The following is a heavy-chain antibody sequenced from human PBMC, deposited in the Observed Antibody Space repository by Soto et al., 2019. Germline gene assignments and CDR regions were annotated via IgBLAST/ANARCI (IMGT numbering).Heavy chain of an antibody. V-gene: IGHV3-9*01. CDR3: AKDTALYPAMGFDY. Sequence: AGGSLRLSCAASGFTFDDYAMHWVRQAPGKGLEWVSGISWNSGSIGYADSVKGRFTISRDNAKNSLYLQMNSLRAEDTALYYCAKDTALYPAMGFDYWGQGTLVTVSS. D-gene: IGHD5-18*01. CDR2: ISWNSGSI. J-gene: IGHJ4*02. CDR1: GFTFDDYA.